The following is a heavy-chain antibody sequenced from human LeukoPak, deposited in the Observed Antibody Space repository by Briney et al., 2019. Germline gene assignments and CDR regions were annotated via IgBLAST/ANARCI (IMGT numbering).Heavy chain of an antibody. J-gene: IGHJ5*02. CDR1: GGTFSRYA. V-gene: IGHV1-69*13. CDR2: IIPIFGTA. D-gene: IGHD2-2*01. CDR3: ARGKDCSSTSCYSEVNNWFDP. Sequence: SVKVSCKASGGTFSRYAISCVRQAPGQGLERMGGIIPIFGTANYAQKFQGRVTITADESTSTAYMELSSLRSEDTAVYYCARGKDCSSTSCYSEVNNWFDPWGQGTLVTVSS.